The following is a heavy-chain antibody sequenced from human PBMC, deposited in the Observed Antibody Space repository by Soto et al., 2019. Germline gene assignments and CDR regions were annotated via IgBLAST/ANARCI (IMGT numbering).Heavy chain of an antibody. CDR3: TDSSWTGDGPDF. D-gene: IGHD6-13*01. CDR2: MNPRSGNT. Sequence: ASVKVSCKASGYTFTSWDVYWVRQAAGQGLEWMGYMNPRSGNTGYEQKFQGRVTMTRDTSISTAYMELSSLTSDDTAVYYCTDSSWTGDGPDFWGQGTPVTVSS. CDR1: GYTFTSWD. V-gene: IGHV1-8*01. J-gene: IGHJ4*01.